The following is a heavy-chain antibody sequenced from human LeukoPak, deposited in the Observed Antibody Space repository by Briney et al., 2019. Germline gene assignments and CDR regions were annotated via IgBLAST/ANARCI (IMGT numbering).Heavy chain of an antibody. CDR1: GFTFSSYA. D-gene: IGHD5-18*01. J-gene: IGHJ4*02. CDR3: ANGYSYGYDY. V-gene: IGHV3-23*01. CDR2: ISGSGGST. Sequence: GGSLRLSCAASGFTFSSYAMSWVRQAPGKGLEWVSAISGSGGSTDYADSVKGRFTISRDNSKNTLYLQMNSLIAEDTAVYYCANGYSYGYDYWGQGTLVTVSS.